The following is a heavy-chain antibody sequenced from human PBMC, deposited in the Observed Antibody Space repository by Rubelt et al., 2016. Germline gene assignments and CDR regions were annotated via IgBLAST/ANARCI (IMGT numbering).Heavy chain of an antibody. Sequence: VWVSRINSDGSSTSYADSVKGRFTISRDNAKNTLYLQMNSLRAEDTAVYYCASGNYSSGYYYQGAQLDYWGQGTLVTVSS. CDR2: INSDGSST. D-gene: IGHD3-22*01. J-gene: IGHJ4*02. V-gene: IGHV3-74*01. CDR3: ASGNYSSGYYYQGAQLDY.